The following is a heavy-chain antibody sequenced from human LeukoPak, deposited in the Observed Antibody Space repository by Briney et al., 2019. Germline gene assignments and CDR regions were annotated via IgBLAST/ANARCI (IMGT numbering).Heavy chain of an antibody. J-gene: IGHJ4*02. CDR3: ARVRNSYGYGY. CDR1: GGSISSGDYY. V-gene: IGHV4-30-4*01. D-gene: IGHD5-18*01. Sequence: SETPSLTCTVSGGSISSGDYYWSWIRQPPGKGLEWIGYIYYSGSTYYNPSLKSRVTISVDTSKNQFSLKLSSVTAADTAVYYCARVRNSYGYGYWGQGTLVTVSS. CDR2: IYYSGST.